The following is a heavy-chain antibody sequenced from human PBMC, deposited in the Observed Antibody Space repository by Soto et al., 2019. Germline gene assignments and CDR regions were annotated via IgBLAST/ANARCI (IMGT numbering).Heavy chain of an antibody. CDR3: ARSGYCSGGSCYPGAFDI. J-gene: IGHJ3*02. V-gene: IGHV4-31*03. D-gene: IGHD2-15*01. Sequence: SETLSLTCTVSGGSISSGGYYWSWIRQHPGKGLEWIGYIYYSGSTYYNPSLKSRVTISVDTSKNQFSLKLSSVTAADTAVYYCARSGYCSGGSCYPGAFDIWGQGTMVTVSS. CDR2: IYYSGST. CDR1: GGSISSGGYY.